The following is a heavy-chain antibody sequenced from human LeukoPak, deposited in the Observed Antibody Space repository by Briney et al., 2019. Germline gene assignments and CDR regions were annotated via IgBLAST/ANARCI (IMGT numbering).Heavy chain of an antibody. CDR3: ARGPSLLRYFDWYYFDY. D-gene: IGHD3-9*01. CDR2: IIPIFGTA. Sequence: ASVKVSCKASGCTFSSYAISWVRQAPGQGLEWMGGIIPIFGTANYAQKFQGRVTITTDESTSTAYMELSSLRSEDTAVYYCARGPSLLRYFDWYYFDYWGQGTLVTVSS. CDR1: GCTFSSYA. V-gene: IGHV1-69*05. J-gene: IGHJ4*02.